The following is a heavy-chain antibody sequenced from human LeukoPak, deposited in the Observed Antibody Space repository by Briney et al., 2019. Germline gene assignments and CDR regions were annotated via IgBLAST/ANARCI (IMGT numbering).Heavy chain of an antibody. CDR3: ASSPGVRDYYFDY. Sequence: SETLSLTCTVSGGSISSGSYYWSWIRQPAGTGLEWIGRIYTSGSTNYNPSLKSRVTISVDTSKNQFSLKLSSVTAAGTAVYYCASSPGVRDYYFDYWGQGTLVTVSS. J-gene: IGHJ4*02. D-gene: IGHD4-23*01. V-gene: IGHV4-61*02. CDR2: IYTSGST. CDR1: GGSISSGSYY.